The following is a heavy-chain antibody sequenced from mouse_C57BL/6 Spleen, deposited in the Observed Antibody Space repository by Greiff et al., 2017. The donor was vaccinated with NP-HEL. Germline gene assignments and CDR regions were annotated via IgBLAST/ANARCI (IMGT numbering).Heavy chain of an antibody. Sequence: EVKLMESGGGLVQPGGSLSLSCAASGFTFTDYYMSWVRQPPGKALEWLGFIRNKANGYTTEYSAPVKGRFTISRDNSQSILYLQMNALRAEDSATYYCARGTGVDYWGQGTTLTVSS. D-gene: IGHD4-1*01. V-gene: IGHV7-3*01. CDR1: GFTFTDYY. CDR2: IRNKANGYTT. J-gene: IGHJ2*01. CDR3: ARGTGVDY.